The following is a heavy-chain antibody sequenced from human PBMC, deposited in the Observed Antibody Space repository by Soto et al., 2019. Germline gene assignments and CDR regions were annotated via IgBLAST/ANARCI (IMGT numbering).Heavy chain of an antibody. CDR2: IWYDGSNK. CDR1: GFTFSSYG. D-gene: IGHD3-22*01. J-gene: IGHJ4*02. CDR3: ATGAYYYDSSGSFDY. V-gene: IGHV3-33*01. Sequence: LRLSCAASGFTFSSYGMHWVRQAPGKGLEWVAVIWYDGSNKYYADSVKGRFTISRDNSKNTLYLQMNSLRAEDTAVYYCATGAYYYDSSGSFDYWGQGTLVTVSS.